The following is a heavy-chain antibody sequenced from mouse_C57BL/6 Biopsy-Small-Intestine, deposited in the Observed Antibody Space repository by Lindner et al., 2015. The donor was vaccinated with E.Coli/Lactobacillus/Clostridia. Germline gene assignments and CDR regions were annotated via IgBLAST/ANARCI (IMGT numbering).Heavy chain of an antibody. CDR2: IYPGDGDT. Sequence: VQLQESGPELVKPGASVKISCKVSGYAFSNSWMNWMRQRPGKGLEWIGRIYPGDGDTNYNEKFKDKATLTADRSSNTAYIQLSSLTSEDSAVYFCARGDGYYFDFWGQGTTLTVSS. J-gene: IGHJ2*01. V-gene: IGHV1-82*01. CDR1: GYAFSNSW. D-gene: IGHD2-3*01. CDR3: ARGDGYYFDF.